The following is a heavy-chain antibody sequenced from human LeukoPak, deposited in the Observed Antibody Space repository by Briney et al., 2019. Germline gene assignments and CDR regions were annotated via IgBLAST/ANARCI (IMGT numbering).Heavy chain of an antibody. CDR3: ARDHTGTHDYGGKRKGPWYFDL. D-gene: IGHD4-23*01. V-gene: IGHV3-21*01. CDR1: GFTFSSYS. Sequence: GGSLRLSCAASGFTFSSYSMNWVRQAPGKGLEWVSSISSSSSYIYYADSVKGRFTISSDNAKNSLYLQMNSLRAEDTAVYYCARDHTGTHDYGGKRKGPWYFDLWGRGTLVTVSS. J-gene: IGHJ2*01. CDR2: ISSSSSYI.